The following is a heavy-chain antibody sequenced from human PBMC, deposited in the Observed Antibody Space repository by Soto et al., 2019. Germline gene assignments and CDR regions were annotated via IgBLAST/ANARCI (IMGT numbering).Heavy chain of an antibody. CDR3: ARVTGRYYYGMDV. CDR2: INNSGST. J-gene: IGHJ6*02. Sequence: QVQLQQWGAGLLKPSETLSLTCAVYGGSFSGYYWSWIRQPPGKGLEWIGEINNSGSTNYNPSLKRRVTISVDTSKNQFSLKLSSVTAADTAVYYCARVTGRYYYGMDVWGQGTTVTVSS. CDR1: GGSFSGYY. V-gene: IGHV4-34*01.